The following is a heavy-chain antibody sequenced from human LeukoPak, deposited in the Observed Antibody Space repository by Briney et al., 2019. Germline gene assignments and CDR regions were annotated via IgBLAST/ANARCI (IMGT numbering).Heavy chain of an antibody. CDR2: INGNGGNT. J-gene: IGHJ4*02. Sequence: GGSLRLSCAASGFTFSNYAMNWVRQAPGKGLKWVSAINGNGGNTYYAASVKGRFTISRDNSRNTLYLQMNSLRAEDTAVYYCAKGPLVQFDYWGQGTLVTVSS. CDR1: GFTFSNYA. D-gene: IGHD3-10*01. V-gene: IGHV3-23*01. CDR3: AKGPLVQFDY.